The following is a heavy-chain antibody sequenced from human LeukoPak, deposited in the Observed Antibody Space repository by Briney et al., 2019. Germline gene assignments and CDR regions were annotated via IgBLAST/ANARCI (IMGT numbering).Heavy chain of an antibody. CDR3: AKTVQWELLLDYFDY. J-gene: IGHJ4*02. CDR1: GFTFSSYA. Sequence: GGSLRLSCAASGFTFSSYAMSWVRQAPGKGLEWVSAISGSGGSTYYADSVKGRFTISRDNSENTLYLQMISLRAEDTAVYYCAKTVQWELLLDYFDYWGQGTLVTVSS. CDR2: ISGSGGST. D-gene: IGHD1-26*01. V-gene: IGHV3-23*01.